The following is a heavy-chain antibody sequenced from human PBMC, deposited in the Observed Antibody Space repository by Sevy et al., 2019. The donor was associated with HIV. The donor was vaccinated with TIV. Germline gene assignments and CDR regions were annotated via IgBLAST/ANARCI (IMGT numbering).Heavy chain of an antibody. CDR1: GGSISSSNNY. J-gene: IGHJ4*02. Sequence: SETLSLTCTVSGGSISSSNNYWGWIRQPPGKGLEWIGSIYYSGITYYNPSLKSRVTISVDTSENQFSLKLSSVTAADTALYYCARIHVVPAFLDYWGQGTLVTVSS. D-gene: IGHD2-15*01. CDR3: ARIHVVPAFLDY. V-gene: IGHV4-39*01. CDR2: IYYSGIT.